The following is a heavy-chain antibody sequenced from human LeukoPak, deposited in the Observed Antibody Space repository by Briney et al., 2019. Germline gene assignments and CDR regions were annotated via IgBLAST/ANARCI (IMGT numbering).Heavy chain of an antibody. CDR2: IWYDGSNK. CDR3: AEADSSGYYYGNYYYYYMDV. CDR1: GFTFSSYG. J-gene: IGHJ6*03. Sequence: PGRSLRLSCAASGFTFSSYGMHWVRQAPGKGLEWVAVIWYDGSNKYYADSVKGRFTISRDNSKNTLYLQMNSLRAEDTAVYYCAEADSSGYYYGNYYYYYMDVWGKGTTVTVSS. V-gene: IGHV3-33*06. D-gene: IGHD3-22*01.